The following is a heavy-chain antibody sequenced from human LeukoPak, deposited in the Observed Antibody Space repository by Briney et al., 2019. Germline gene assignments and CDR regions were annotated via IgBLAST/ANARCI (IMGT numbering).Heavy chain of an antibody. J-gene: IGHJ4*02. CDR3: ARDIWSGYYSVVRYDGGDY. D-gene: IGHD3-3*01. CDR1: GFTFSSYA. V-gene: IGHV3-30*01. CDR2: ISYDGSNK. Sequence: GGSLRLSCAASGFTFSSYAMHWVRQAPGNGLEWVAVISYDGSNKYYADSVKGRFTISRDNSKNTLHLQMNSLRAEDTAVYYCARDIWSGYYSVVRYDGGDYWGQGTLVTVSS.